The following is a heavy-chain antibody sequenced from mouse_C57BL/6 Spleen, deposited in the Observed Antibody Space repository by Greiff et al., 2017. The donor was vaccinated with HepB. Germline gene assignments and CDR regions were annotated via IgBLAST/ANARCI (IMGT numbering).Heavy chain of an antibody. CDR1: GYTFTSYW. V-gene: IGHV1-50*01. J-gene: IGHJ1*03. CDR2: IDPSDSYT. Sequence: QVQLQQPGAELVKPGASVKLSCKASGYTFTSYWMQWVKQRPGQGLEWIGEIDPSDSYTNYNQKFKGKATLTVDTSSSTAYMQLSSLTSEDSAVYYCARRGGNVVDVWGTGTTVTVSS. D-gene: IGHD2-1*01. CDR3: ARRGGNVVDV.